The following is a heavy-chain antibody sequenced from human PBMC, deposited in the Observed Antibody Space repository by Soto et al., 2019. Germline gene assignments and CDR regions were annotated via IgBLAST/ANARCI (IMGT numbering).Heavy chain of an antibody. CDR3: ARHNIEGCYRYLDN. Sequence: PSETLSLTCTVSGGSINSYYWSWVRQPPGKGMEWIGYVSYGGSTNYNPSLKSRVAISVETSKNQFSLRLSSVTAADTAVYYCARHNIEGCYRYLDNWGQGTLVTVSS. D-gene: IGHD2-8*01. J-gene: IGHJ4*02. V-gene: IGHV4-59*08. CDR1: GGSINSYY. CDR2: VSYGGST.